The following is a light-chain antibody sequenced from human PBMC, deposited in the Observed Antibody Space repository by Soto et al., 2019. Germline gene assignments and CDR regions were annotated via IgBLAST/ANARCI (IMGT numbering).Light chain of an antibody. CDR2: RAS. J-gene: IGKJ1*01. V-gene: IGKV3-20*01. CDR3: QQTLSFPPP. Sequence: EIVLTQSPGTLALSPGGRGTSSCSPSQSVSRSYLACYPQNPGQAPRLLISRASPSATGIPARFRGSRSGTDFTLIISSLQPEEFATYYCQQTLSFPPPFGQGTKVEIK. CDR1: QSVSRSY.